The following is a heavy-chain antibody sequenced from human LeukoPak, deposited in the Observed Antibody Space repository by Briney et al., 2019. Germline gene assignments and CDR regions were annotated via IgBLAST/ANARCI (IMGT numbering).Heavy chain of an antibody. J-gene: IGHJ4*02. CDR1: GGSISSYY. CDR3: ARDECSGGSCYSGY. CDR2: IYYSGST. Sequence: SETLPLTCTVSGGSISSYYWSWIRQPPGKGLEWIGYIYYSGSTKYSPSLKSRVTISVDTSKNQFSLKLSSVTAADTAVYYCARDECSGGSCYSGYWGQGTLVTVSS. V-gene: IGHV4-59*01. D-gene: IGHD2-15*01.